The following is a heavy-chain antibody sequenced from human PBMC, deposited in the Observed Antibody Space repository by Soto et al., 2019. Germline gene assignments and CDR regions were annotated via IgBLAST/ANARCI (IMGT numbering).Heavy chain of an antibody. CDR3: ARGNSSSWPYYYYYGMDV. CDR2: VFYTGFT. CDR1: GGSISGSYYY. Sequence: SETLSLTCAVSGGSISGSYYYWGWLRQSPGKGPEWIGSVFYTGFTSYNPSLESRVSVSVDTSKNQFSLKLSSVTAADTAVYYCARGNSSSWPYYYYYGMDVWGQGTTVTVSS. V-gene: IGHV4-39*07. J-gene: IGHJ6*02. D-gene: IGHD6-13*01.